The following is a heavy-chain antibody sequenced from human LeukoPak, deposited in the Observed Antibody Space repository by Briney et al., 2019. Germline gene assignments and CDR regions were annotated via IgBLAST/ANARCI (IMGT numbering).Heavy chain of an antibody. CDR1: GGSFSDYF. D-gene: IGHD2/OR15-2a*01. J-gene: IGHJ5*02. CDR2: INHSGST. V-gene: IGHV4-34*01. Sequence: SETLSLTCAVYGGSFSDYFWSWIRQPPGKGLEWIGEINHSGSTNYNPSLKSRVTISVDTSKNQFSLKLSSVTAADTAVYYCARGQYFFDPWGQGTLVTVSS. CDR3: ARGQYFFDP.